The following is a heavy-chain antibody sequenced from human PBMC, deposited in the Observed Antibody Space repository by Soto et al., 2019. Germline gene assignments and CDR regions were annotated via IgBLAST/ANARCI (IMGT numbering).Heavy chain of an antibody. CDR1: GYTFTSYG. CDR2: ISPIYGTA. V-gene: IGHV1-69*06. J-gene: IGHJ4*02. D-gene: IGHD3-9*01. CDR3: ASWGRDILTGYYKYYFDY. Sequence: SVKVSCKASGYTFTSYGISWVRQAPGQGLEWMGGISPIYGTANYAQKFQGRVTITADKSTSTAYMELRSLRSEDTAVYYCASWGRDILTGYYKYYFDYWGQGTLVTVS.